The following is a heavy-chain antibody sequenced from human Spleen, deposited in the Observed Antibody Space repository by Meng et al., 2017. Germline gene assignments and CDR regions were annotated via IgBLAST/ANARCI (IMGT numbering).Heavy chain of an antibody. CDR1: GFTFNNAW. J-gene: IGHJ3*02. CDR2: IKRKIDGGTT. D-gene: IGHD3-10*01. V-gene: IGHV3-15*01. CDR3: TTVVITMVRGVIIDDAFYI. Sequence: GGSLRLSCAASGFTFNNAWMSWVRQAPGKGLQWVGRIKRKIDGGTTDYAAPVKGRFTISREDSKNMLDLQMNSLKTEDTAVYYCTTVVITMVRGVIIDDAFYIWGQGTMVTVSS.